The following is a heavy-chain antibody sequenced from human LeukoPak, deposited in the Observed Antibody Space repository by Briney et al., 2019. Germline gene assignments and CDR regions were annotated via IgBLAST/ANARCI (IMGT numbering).Heavy chain of an antibody. V-gene: IGHV3-23*01. Sequence: GGSLRLSCAASGFTFSSYAMSWVRQAPGKGLEWGSAISGSGGSTYYADSVKGRFTISRDNSKNTLYLQMNSLRAEDTAVYYCECYYDSSGYLPDYWGQGTLVTVSS. CDR1: GFTFSSYA. J-gene: IGHJ4*02. D-gene: IGHD3-22*01. CDR3: ECYYDSSGYLPDY. CDR2: ISGSGGST.